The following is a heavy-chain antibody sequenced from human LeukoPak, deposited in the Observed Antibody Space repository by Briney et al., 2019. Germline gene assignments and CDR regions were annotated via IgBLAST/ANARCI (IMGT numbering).Heavy chain of an antibody. Sequence: GGSLRLSCAASGFTFSDYYMSWVRQAPGKGLEWVSTISCSGDTTYYADSVKGRFTISRANSKNTLYLQMNSLRAEDTAVYYCAKPLYSGSYHIYYYYYMDVWGKGTTVTVSS. CDR2: ISCSGDTT. V-gene: IGHV3-23*01. J-gene: IGHJ6*03. CDR3: AKPLYSGSYHIYYYYYMDV. CDR1: GFTFSDYY. D-gene: IGHD1-26*01.